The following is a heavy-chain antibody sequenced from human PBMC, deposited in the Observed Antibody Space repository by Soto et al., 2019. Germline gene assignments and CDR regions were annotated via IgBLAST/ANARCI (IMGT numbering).Heavy chain of an antibody. CDR1: GVSISSSSYY. Sequence: PSETLSLTCTVSGVSISSSSYYWGWMRQPPGKGLEWIGYIYYSGSTNYNPSLKSRVTISVDTSKNQFSLKLSSVTAADTAVYYCARAGSYGPKDHYFDYWEQGTLFNVSS. CDR2: IYYSGST. J-gene: IGHJ4*02. V-gene: IGHV4-61*05. CDR3: ARAGSYGPKDHYFDY. D-gene: IGHD5-18*01.